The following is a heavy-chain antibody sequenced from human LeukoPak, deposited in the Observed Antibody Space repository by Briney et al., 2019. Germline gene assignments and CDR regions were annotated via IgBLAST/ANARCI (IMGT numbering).Heavy chain of an antibody. J-gene: IGHJ5*02. V-gene: IGHV3-23*01. D-gene: IGHD6-19*01. CDR3: ARVAGWHWFDP. CDR1: GFTFSSYD. Sequence: GGALRLSCAASGFTFSSYDMTWVRQAPGRGLEWVSSIRPSGDNTYYGDSVEGRFTISRDNSKNTVYLQMNNMRVDDTAVYYCARVAGWHWFDPWGQGTLVTVSS. CDR2: IRPSGDNT.